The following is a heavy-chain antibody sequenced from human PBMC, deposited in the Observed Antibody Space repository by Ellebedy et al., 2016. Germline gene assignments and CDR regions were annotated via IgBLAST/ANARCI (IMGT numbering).Heavy chain of an antibody. D-gene: IGHD5-12*01. V-gene: IGHV3-23*01. Sequence: GGSLRLXXAASEFTFSNYAMTWVRQAPGKGLEWVSAISGSGGSTYYADSVKGRFTISRDNSKNTVHLQMNSLRPEDTAVYYCAKAPPVDGSGHDNNYYFHYWGQGTLVTVSS. CDR2: ISGSGGST. CDR1: EFTFSNYA. J-gene: IGHJ4*02. CDR3: AKAPPVDGSGHDNNYYFHY.